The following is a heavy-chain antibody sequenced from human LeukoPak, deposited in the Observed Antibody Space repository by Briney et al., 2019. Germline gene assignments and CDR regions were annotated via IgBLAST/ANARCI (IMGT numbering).Heavy chain of an antibody. D-gene: IGHD3-10*01. CDR2: ISSSSSTI. J-gene: IGHJ4*02. CDR1: GFTFSSYS. CDR3: AKAWKYYYGSGSSTGQDY. Sequence: PGGSLRLSCAASGFTFSSYSMNWVRQAPGKGLEWVSYISSSSSTIYYADSVKGRFTISRDNAKNSLYLQMNSLRAEDTAVYYCAKAWKYYYGSGSSTGQDYWGQGTLVTVSS. V-gene: IGHV3-48*01.